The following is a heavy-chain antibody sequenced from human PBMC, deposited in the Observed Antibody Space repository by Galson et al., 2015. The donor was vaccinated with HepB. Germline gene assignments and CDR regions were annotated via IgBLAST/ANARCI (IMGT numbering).Heavy chain of an antibody. CDR2: ISSSSSYI. CDR1: GFTFSSYS. Sequence: SLRLSCAASGFTFSSYSMNWVRQAPGKGLEWVSSISSSSSYIYYADSVKGRFTITRDNAKNSLYLQMNRLRAEDTAVYYCARDHAGDGYSIWGQGTLVTVSS. V-gene: IGHV3-21*01. CDR3: ARDHAGDGYSI. D-gene: IGHD5-24*01. J-gene: IGHJ4*02.